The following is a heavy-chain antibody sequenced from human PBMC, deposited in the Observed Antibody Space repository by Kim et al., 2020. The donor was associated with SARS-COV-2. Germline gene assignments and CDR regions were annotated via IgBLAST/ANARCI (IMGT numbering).Heavy chain of an antibody. J-gene: IGHJ4*02. V-gene: IGHV3-23*01. CDR3: AKDAYYGSGSTSDY. CDR1: GFTFSSYA. D-gene: IGHD3-10*01. Sequence: GGSLRLSCAASGFTFSSYAMNWVRQAPGKGLEWVSAISGSGDTTYYADSVKGRFTISRDNSKNTLYLQMNSLRAEDTAVYYCAKDAYYGSGSTSDYWGQGTLVTVSS. CDR2: ISGSGDTT.